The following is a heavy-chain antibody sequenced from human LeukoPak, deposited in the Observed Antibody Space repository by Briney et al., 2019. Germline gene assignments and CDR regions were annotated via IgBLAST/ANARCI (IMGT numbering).Heavy chain of an antibody. D-gene: IGHD3-10*01. Sequence: GGSLRLSCAASGFTFNNAWMHWVRQAPGQGLEWVGQIKANADGGTADYAAPVKGRFTISRDDSKNMIYLQMDSLKAEDTALYDCTTDRDFLIWFGAGGHWGQGTLVTVSS. J-gene: IGHJ1*01. CDR3: TTDRDFLIWFGAGGH. CDR1: GFTFNNAW. CDR2: IKANADGGTA. V-gene: IGHV3-15*07.